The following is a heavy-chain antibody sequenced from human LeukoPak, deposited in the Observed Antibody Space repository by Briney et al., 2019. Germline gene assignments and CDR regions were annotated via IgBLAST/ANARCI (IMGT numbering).Heavy chain of an antibody. V-gene: IGHV3-23*01. CDR3: ASTQPKKQWLVRGFDY. J-gene: IGHJ4*02. Sequence: GGSLRLSGAASGFTFSSYAVSWVRQAPGEGLEWVSAISGSGGSTYYADSVKGRFTISRDNSKNTLYLQMNSLRAEDTAVYYCASTQPKKQWLVRGFDYWGQATLVTVSS. D-gene: IGHD6-19*01. CDR1: GFTFSSYA. CDR2: ISGSGGST.